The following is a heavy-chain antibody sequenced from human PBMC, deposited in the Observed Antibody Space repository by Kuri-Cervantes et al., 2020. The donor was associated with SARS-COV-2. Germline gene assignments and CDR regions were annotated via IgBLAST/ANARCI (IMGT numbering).Heavy chain of an antibody. Sequence: GGSLRLSCAASGFTFSDYYMNWVRQAPGKGLEWVSSISSSSTIYYADSVKGRFTISRDNAKNSLYLQMNSLRAEDTAVYYCASLHYDFWSGYFDYWGQGTLVTVSS. CDR2: ISSSSTI. CDR3: ASLHYDFWSGYFDY. CDR1: GFTFSDYY. J-gene: IGHJ4*02. V-gene: IGHV3-69-1*02. D-gene: IGHD3-3*01.